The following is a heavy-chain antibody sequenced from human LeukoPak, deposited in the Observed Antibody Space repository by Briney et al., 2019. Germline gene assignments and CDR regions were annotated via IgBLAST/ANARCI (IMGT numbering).Heavy chain of an antibody. D-gene: IGHD5-18*01. J-gene: IGHJ4*02. V-gene: IGHV1-18*01. Sequence: GASVKVSCKASGYTFTSYGISWVRQAPGRGLEWMGWISAYSNNTNYAQKFRGRVTMTTDTSTSTAYMELRSLTSDDTGVYYCARDVGSYSRNLYYFDYWGQGTLVTVSS. CDR3: ARDVGSYSRNLYYFDY. CDR1: GYTFTSYG. CDR2: ISAYSNNT.